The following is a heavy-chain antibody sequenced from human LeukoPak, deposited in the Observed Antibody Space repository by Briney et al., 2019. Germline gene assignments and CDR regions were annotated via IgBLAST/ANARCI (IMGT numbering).Heavy chain of an antibody. J-gene: IGHJ3*02. V-gene: IGHV1-3*01. D-gene: IGHD1-14*01. CDR1: GYTFTSYA. Sequence: ASVKVSFKSSGYTFTSYAMHWVRQAPGQRLEWMGWINAGNGNTKYSQKFQGRVTITRDTSASTAYMELSSLRSEDTAVYYCARRTGADAFDIWGQGTMVTVSS. CDR2: INAGNGNT. CDR3: ARRTGADAFDI.